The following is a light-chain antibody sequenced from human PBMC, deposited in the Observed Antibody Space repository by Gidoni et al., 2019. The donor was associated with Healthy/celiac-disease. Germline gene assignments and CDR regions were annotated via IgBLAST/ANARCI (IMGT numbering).Light chain of an antibody. CDR3: QQYANLPFT. Sequence: DIQMTQSPSSLSASVGDRVTITCQASQDLSNYLNWYQQKPGKAPKLLLYDASNLETGVPSRFSGSGSGTDFTFTISSLQPEDITTYYCQQYANLPFTFGPGTRVDLK. CDR1: QDLSNY. CDR2: DAS. J-gene: IGKJ3*01. V-gene: IGKV1-33*01.